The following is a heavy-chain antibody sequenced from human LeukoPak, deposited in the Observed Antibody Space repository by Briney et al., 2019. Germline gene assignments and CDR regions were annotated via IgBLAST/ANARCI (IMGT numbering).Heavy chain of an antibody. CDR2: ISGSGGST. CDR3: AKLAVAGTRGGAFDY. V-gene: IGHV3-23*01. CDR1: GFTFSSYG. Sequence: GGSLRLSCAASGFTFSSYGMSWVRQAPGKGLEWVSAISGSGGSTYYADSVKGRFTISRDNSKNTLYLQMNSLRAEDTAVCYCAKLAVAGTRGGAFDYWGQGTLVTVSS. J-gene: IGHJ4*02. D-gene: IGHD6-19*01.